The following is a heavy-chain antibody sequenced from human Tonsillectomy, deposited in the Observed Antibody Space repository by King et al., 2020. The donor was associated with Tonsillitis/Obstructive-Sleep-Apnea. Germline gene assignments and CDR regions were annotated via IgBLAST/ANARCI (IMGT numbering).Heavy chain of an antibody. D-gene: IGHD3-3*02. Sequence: QVQLQQWGAGLLKPSETLSLTCAVYGGSFSGYYWSWIRQPPGKGLEWIGEINHSGVTNYKPSLKSRVNISVDTPKNQFSLTLSSATAADTDVYYCARVNGDIFGYYYRDVWGKETAVTVSS. CDR2: INHSGVT. CDR1: GGSFSGYY. CDR3: ARVNGDIFGYYYRDV. V-gene: IGHV4-34*01. J-gene: IGHJ6*03.